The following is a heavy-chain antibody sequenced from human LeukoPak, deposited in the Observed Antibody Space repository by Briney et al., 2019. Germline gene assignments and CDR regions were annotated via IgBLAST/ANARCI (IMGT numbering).Heavy chain of an antibody. CDR2: IDGGGGGT. Sequence: GGSLRLSCAASGFTFSSYAMSWVRQAPGKGLEWVSCIDGGGGGTYYADSVKGRFTISRDNSKNTLYLQMNSLRAEDTAVYYCAKDEILTHWGQGTLVTVSS. V-gene: IGHV3-23*01. D-gene: IGHD2/OR15-2a*01. CDR1: GFTFSSYA. J-gene: IGHJ4*02. CDR3: AKDEILTH.